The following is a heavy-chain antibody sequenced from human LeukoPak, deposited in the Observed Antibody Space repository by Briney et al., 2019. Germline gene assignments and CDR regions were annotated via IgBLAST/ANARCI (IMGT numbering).Heavy chain of an antibody. CDR2: IYYSGST. CDR3: AENNDILTGPVFYY. Sequence: AETLSLTCTVSGGSISSSSYYWGWIRQPPGKGLEWIGSIYYSGSTYYNPSLKSRVTISVDTSKNQFSLKLSSVTAADTAVYYCAENNDILTGPVFYYWGQGTLVTVSS. D-gene: IGHD3-9*01. V-gene: IGHV4-39*01. J-gene: IGHJ4*02. CDR1: GGSISSSSYY.